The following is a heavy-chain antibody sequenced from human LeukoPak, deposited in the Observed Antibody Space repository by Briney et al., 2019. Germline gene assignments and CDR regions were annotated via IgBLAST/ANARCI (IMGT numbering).Heavy chain of an antibody. Sequence: SQTLSLTCAISGDSVSSNSAAWNWISQSPSRCIEWLGRTYYRSKWYNDYAVSVKSRITINPDTSKNQFSLQLNSVTPEDTAVYYCARDVWSSTTRYFDYWGQGTLVTVSS. V-gene: IGHV6-1*01. D-gene: IGHD2-2*01. J-gene: IGHJ4*02. CDR2: TYYRSKWYN. CDR1: GDSVSSNSAA. CDR3: ARDVWSSTTRYFDY.